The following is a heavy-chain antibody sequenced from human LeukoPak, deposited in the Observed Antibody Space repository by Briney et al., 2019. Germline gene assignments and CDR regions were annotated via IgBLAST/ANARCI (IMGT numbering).Heavy chain of an antibody. Sequence: GGSLRLSCVASGFALSTYGMHWLRQAPGKGLEWVAVMTYDGNNQYYADSVKGRFSVSRDNSRNTLYLQMNSLRAEDTAVYYCARIRMPTSTGDAFDVWGQGTMAPVSS. J-gene: IGHJ3*01. V-gene: IGHV3-33*05. D-gene: IGHD2-15*01. CDR3: ARIRMPTSTGDAFDV. CDR1: GFALSTYG. CDR2: MTYDGNNQ.